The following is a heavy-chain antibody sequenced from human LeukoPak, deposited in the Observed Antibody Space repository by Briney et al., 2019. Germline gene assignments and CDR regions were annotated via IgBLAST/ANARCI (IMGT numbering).Heavy chain of an antibody. J-gene: IGHJ3*02. CDR1: GGSISSYY. D-gene: IGHD6-19*01. CDR3: ARDRAWGSGWPDAFDI. V-gene: IGHV4-59*12. Sequence: SETLSLTCTVSGGSISSYYWSWIRQPPGKGLEWIGYIYYSGSTNYNPSLKSRVTISVDTSKNQFSLKLSSVTAADTAVYYCARDRAWGSGWPDAFDIWGQGTMVTVSS. CDR2: IYYSGST.